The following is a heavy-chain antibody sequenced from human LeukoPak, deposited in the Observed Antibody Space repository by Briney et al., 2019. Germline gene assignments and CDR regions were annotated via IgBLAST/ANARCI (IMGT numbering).Heavy chain of an antibody. J-gene: IGHJ3*02. CDR2: IYSGGST. Sequence: GGSLRLSCAASGFTVSSNYMSWVRQAPGKGLEWVSVIYSGGSTYYADSVKGRFTISRDNSKKTPYLQMNSLRAEDTAVYYCATDSSGYYSDAFDIWGQGTMVTVSS. V-gene: IGHV3-53*01. CDR1: GFTVSSNY. D-gene: IGHD3-22*01. CDR3: ATDSSGYYSDAFDI.